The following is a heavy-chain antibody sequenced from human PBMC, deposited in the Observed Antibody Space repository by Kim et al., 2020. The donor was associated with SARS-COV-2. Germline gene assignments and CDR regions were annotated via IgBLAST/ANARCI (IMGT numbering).Heavy chain of an antibody. CDR2: INAGNGKT. D-gene: IGHD2-15*01. Sequence: ASVKVSCKASGYTFTTYAMHWVRQAPGQRLEWMGWINAGNGKTKYSQKFQGRVTITRDSSASTAYMELSSLRSEDTAVYYCARVGEQGYCSGGSCYSWFDPWGQGTLVTVSS. V-gene: IGHV1-3*01. CDR3: ARVGEQGYCSGGSCYSWFDP. J-gene: IGHJ5*02. CDR1: GYTFTTYA.